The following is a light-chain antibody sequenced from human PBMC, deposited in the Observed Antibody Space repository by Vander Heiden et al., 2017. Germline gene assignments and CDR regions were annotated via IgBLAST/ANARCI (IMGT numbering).Light chain of an antibody. J-gene: IGLJ3*02. Sequence: QSVLTQPPSASGTAGQRATISCSGSSSNIGSITVNWYQQLPGTAPKLLMYANNQRPSGVPDRFSGSKSGTSASLAISGLQSEDEADYYCAAWDDSLNGWVFGGGTKVTVL. V-gene: IGLV1-44*01. CDR1: SSNIGSIT. CDR2: ANN. CDR3: AAWDDSLNGWV.